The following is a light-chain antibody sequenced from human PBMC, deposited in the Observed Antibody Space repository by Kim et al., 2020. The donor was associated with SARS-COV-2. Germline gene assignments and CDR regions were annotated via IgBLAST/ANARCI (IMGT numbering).Light chain of an antibody. CDR2: EVT. Sequence: QSVTIACTGTSSDVGGYNYVSWYQQAPGKAPKLMIYEVTKRPSGVPDRFSGSKSGNTASLTVSGLQAEDEADYYCSSYAGSNNLVFGGGTQLTVL. CDR1: SSDVGGYNY. V-gene: IGLV2-8*01. CDR3: SSYAGSNNLV. J-gene: IGLJ2*01.